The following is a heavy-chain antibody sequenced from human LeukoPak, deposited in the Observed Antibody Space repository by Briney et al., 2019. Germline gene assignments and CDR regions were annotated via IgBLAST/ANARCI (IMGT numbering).Heavy chain of an antibody. J-gene: IGHJ4*02. CDR3: ARFGDTTGTTVTTGFDY. CDR2: IYPGDSDT. V-gene: IGHV5-51*01. D-gene: IGHD4-17*01. Sequence: GESLKISCKGSGYSFTSYWIGWVRQMPGKGLEWMGIIYPGDSDTRYSPSFQGQVTISADKSISTAYLQWSSLKASDTAMYYCARFGDTTGTTVTTGFDYWGQGTLVTVSS. CDR1: GYSFTSYW.